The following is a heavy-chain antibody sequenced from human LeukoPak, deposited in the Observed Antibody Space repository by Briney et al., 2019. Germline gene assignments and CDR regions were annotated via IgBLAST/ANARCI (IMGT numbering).Heavy chain of an antibody. CDR2: IKQDGSEK. J-gene: IGHJ6*03. Sequence: GGSLRLSCAASGFTFSSYWMSWVRQAPGKGLEWVANIKQDGSEKYYVDSVKGRFTISRDNAKNSLYLQMNSLRAEDTAVYYCARDTYRWAYYYMDVWGKGTTVTVSS. CDR3: ARDTYRWAYYYMDV. CDR1: GFTFSSYW. D-gene: IGHD5-24*01. V-gene: IGHV3-7*01.